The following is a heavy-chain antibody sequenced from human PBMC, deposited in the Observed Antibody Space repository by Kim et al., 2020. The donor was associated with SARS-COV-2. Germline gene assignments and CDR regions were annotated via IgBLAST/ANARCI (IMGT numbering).Heavy chain of an antibody. D-gene: IGHD6-13*01. Sequence: SETLSLTCTVSGGSISSYYWSWIRQPPGKGLEWIGYIYYSGSTNYNPSLKSRVTISVDTSKNQFSLKLSSVTAADTAVYYCARGIAAAGDWFDPWGQGT. J-gene: IGHJ5*02. CDR3: ARGIAAAGDWFDP. CDR1: GGSISSYY. CDR2: IYYSGST. V-gene: IGHV4-59*08.